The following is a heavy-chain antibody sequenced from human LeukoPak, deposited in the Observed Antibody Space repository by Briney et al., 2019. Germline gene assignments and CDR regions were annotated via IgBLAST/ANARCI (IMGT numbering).Heavy chain of an antibody. V-gene: IGHV3-21*01. D-gene: IGHD6-13*01. Sequence: GGSLRLSCAASGFTFSNYSMNGVRQAPGKGLEWVSSISSTSRYIYCADSLKGRFTISRDNAKNSLYLQMNSLRAEDTAVYYCATEQVAAAGTVLDYWGQGTLVTVSS. CDR2: ISSTSRYI. CDR3: ATEQVAAAGTVLDY. J-gene: IGHJ4*02. CDR1: GFTFSNYS.